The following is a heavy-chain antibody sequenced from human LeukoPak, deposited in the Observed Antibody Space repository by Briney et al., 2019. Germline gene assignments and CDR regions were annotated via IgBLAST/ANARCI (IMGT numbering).Heavy chain of an antibody. V-gene: IGHV3-23*01. CDR3: ASRAASLLNYYYYYYMDV. J-gene: IGHJ6*03. CDR2: ISGSGGST. D-gene: IGHD2-15*01. Sequence: GGSLRLSCAASGFTFSSYAMSWVRQAPGKGLEWVSAISGSGGSTYYADSVKGRFTISRDNSKNTLYLQMNSLRAEDTAVYYCASRAASLLNYYYYYYMDVWGKGTTVTISS. CDR1: GFTFSSYA.